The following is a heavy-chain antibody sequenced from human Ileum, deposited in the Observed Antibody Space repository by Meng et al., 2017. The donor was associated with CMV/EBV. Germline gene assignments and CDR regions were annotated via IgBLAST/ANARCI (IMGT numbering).Heavy chain of an antibody. CDR3: ARAHSGSYGDSFDI. CDR1: GFTVSSKY. D-gene: IGHD3-16*01. V-gene: IGHV3-53*01. CDR2: IYSGGTT. J-gene: IGHJ3*02. Sequence: EVPVVESGGGLIQPGESLRLSCAASGFTVSSKYMSWVRQAPGKGLEWVSVIYSGGTTYYADSVKGRFAVSRDNSKNTMYLQMNYLRPEDTALYYCARAHSGSYGDSFDIWGPGTMVTVSS.